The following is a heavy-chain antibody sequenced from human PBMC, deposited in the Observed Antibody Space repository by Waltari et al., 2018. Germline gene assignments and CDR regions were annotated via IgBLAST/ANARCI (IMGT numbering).Heavy chain of an antibody. Sequence: EVQLVESGGGVVQPGGSLRLSCTGPGFTFSSSELNWVRQAPGKRLEWISYIGPSGSDIYYADSVKGRFTISRDNAKNSLYLEMDSLRAEDTAVYFCARVAVTGSYYWYFDLWGRGTTLTVSS. CDR3: ARVAVTGSYYWYFDL. CDR2: IGPSGSDI. D-gene: IGHD1-26*01. J-gene: IGHJ2*01. V-gene: IGHV3-48*03. CDR1: GFTFSSSE.